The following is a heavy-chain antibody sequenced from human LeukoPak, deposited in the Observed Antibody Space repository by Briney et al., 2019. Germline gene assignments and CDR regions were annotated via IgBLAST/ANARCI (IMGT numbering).Heavy chain of an antibody. CDR3: ARAKKFGEPDLDY. Sequence: GASVKVSCKASGGTFSSYAISWVRQAPGQGLEWMGRIIPILGIANYAQKFQGRITITADKSTSTAYMELSSLRSEDTAVYYCARAKKFGEPDLDYWGQGTLVTVSS. D-gene: IGHD3-10*01. CDR2: IIPILGIA. J-gene: IGHJ4*02. V-gene: IGHV1-69*04. CDR1: GGTFSSYA.